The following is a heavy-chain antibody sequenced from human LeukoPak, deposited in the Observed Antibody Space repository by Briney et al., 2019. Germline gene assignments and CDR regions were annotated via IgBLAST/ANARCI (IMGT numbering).Heavy chain of an antibody. CDR2: INPRDGET. D-gene: IGHD3-10*01. Sequence: ASVKVSCKASGYNFAGYYIHWVRQAPGQGLEWMGRINPRDGETNFAQKFQGRVTMTRDTSISTAYMELSGLRSDDTAVYYCARKGGLWFGEPPSYYYYMDVWGKGTTVTVSS. V-gene: IGHV1-2*06. CDR3: ARKGGLWFGEPPSYYYYMDV. CDR1: GYNFAGYY. J-gene: IGHJ6*03.